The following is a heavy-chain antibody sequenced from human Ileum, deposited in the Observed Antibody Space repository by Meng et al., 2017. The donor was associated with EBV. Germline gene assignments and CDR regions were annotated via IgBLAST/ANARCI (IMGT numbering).Heavy chain of an antibody. CDR1: VGSIRSTGHY. Sequence: QRHLSESGPVLVTPSQTLSLNSPGSVGSIRSTGHYWTWIRQPPGKGLEWIGYILYSGSSFYNPSLQSRRTISVDTSKNQFFLNLSSVTAADTAVYYCARVAVTAIHFDSWGQGTLVTVSS. CDR2: ILYSGSS. CDR3: ARVAVTAIHFDS. J-gene: IGHJ4*02. D-gene: IGHD2-21*02. V-gene: IGHV4-30-4*01.